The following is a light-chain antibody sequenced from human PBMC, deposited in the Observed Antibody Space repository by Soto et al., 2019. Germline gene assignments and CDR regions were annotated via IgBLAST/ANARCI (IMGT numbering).Light chain of an antibody. CDR2: EVS. CDR1: SSDIGGYNY. J-gene: IGLJ1*01. CDR3: TSYTSSTNNYV. V-gene: IGLV2-14*01. Sequence: QSALTQPASASGSPGQSITFSCTGTSSDIGGYNYVSWYQQHPGKAPKLMIYEVSNRPSGVADRFSGSKSGNTASLTISGRQADDEDDDYCTSYTSSTNNYVFGAGTKLTVL.